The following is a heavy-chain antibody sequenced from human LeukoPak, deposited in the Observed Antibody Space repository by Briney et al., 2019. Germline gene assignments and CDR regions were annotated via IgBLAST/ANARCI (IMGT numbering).Heavy chain of an antibody. J-gene: IGHJ4*02. Sequence: GGSLRLSCAASGFTFSSYAMSWVRQAPGKGLEWVSGISGSGGSTYYADSVKGRFTISRDNSKNTLYLQMNSLRAEDTAVYYCAKGGFSSSWYYFDYWGQGTLVTVSS. CDR2: ISGSGGST. CDR3: AKGGFSSSWYYFDY. CDR1: GFTFSSYA. V-gene: IGHV3-23*01. D-gene: IGHD6-13*01.